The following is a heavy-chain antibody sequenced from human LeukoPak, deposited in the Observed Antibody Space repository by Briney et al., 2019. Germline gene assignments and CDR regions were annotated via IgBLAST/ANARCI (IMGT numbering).Heavy chain of an antibody. D-gene: IGHD1-26*01. CDR3: ARRRIVGSTDDAFDI. CDR1: GFTFSSYA. CDR2: ISSDGNTK. V-gene: IGHV3-30-3*01. J-gene: IGHJ3*02. Sequence: GRSLRLSCAASGFTFSSYARHWVRQAPGKGLEWAAVISSDGNTKYYADSVEGRFTISRDNSNNTLYLQMNTLGADDTAIYYCARRRIVGSTDDAFDIWGQGTMVTLSS.